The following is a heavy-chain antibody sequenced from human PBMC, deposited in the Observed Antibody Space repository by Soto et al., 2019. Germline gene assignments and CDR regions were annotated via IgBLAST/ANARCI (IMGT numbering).Heavy chain of an antibody. D-gene: IGHD4-17*01. Sequence: EVQLLASGGGLVQPGGSLRLSCAASGFSFSSSALGWVRQAPGKGLEWVSSISGSGGTTYYADSVKGRFAIARDNSTNTLYLETSSVRAADPAVYYCANPNSYGDYFDSWGQGTLVTFAA. J-gene: IGHJ4*02. CDR3: ANPNSYGDYFDS. CDR1: GFSFSSSA. CDR2: ISGSGGTT. V-gene: IGHV3-23*01.